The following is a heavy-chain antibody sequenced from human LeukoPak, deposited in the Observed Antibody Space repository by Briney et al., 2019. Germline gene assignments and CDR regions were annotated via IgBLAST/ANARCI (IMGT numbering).Heavy chain of an antibody. CDR2: IYYSGST. V-gene: IGHV4-59*01. Sequence: SETLSLTCTVSGGSISSYYWSWVRQPPGKGLEWIGYIYYSGSTNYSPSLKSRVTISVDTSKNHFSLKLSSVTAADTAVYYCARDQLGWADYWGQGTLVTVSS. J-gene: IGHJ4*02. CDR3: ARDQLGWADY. D-gene: IGHD2-2*01. CDR1: GGSISSYY.